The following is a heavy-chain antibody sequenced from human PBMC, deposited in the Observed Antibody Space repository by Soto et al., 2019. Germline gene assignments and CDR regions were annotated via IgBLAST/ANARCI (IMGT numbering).Heavy chain of an antibody. CDR2: ISSSSSYI. D-gene: IGHD3-10*01. J-gene: IGHJ6*02. V-gene: IGHV3-21*01. CDR1: GFTFSSYS. Sequence: GGSLRLSCAASGFTFSSYSMNWVRQAPGKGLEWVSSISSSSSYIYYADSVKGRFTISRDNAKNSLYLQMNSLRAEDTAVYYCARQYYYGSGSSYYYGMGVWGQGTTVTVSS. CDR3: ARQYYYGSGSSYYYGMGV.